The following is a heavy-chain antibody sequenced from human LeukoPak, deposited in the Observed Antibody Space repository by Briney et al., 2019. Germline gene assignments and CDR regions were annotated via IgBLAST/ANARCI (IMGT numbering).Heavy chain of an antibody. CDR1: GFTFSTYW. CDR2: IKQDGSEK. CDR3: AKGVVVAPDVTPFDF. D-gene: IGHD2-2*01. J-gene: IGHJ4*02. V-gene: IGHV3-7*03. Sequence: GGSLRLSCAASGFTFSTYWMSWVRQAPGKGLEWVANIKQDGSEKDYVDSVKGRFTISRDNAKNSLYLQMNSLRAEDTAVYYCAKGVVVAPDVTPFDFWGQGTLVSVS.